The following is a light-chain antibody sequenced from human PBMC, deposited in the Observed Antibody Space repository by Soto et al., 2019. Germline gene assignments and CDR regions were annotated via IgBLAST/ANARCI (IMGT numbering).Light chain of an antibody. Sequence: DIQMTQSPSSLSASVGDRVTITCQASQDISNYLNWYQQKPGKAPKLLIYDASNLETGAPSRFSGSGSGTDFTFTISSLQPEDIATYYCQQYDNLPRFGGGTKVEIK. J-gene: IGKJ4*02. CDR1: QDISNY. CDR2: DAS. V-gene: IGKV1-33*01. CDR3: QQYDNLPR.